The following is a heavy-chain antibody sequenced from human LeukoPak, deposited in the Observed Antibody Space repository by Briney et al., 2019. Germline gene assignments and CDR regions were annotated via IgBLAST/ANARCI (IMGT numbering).Heavy chain of an antibody. CDR1: GGSISSHY. CDR3: ARSEGWLRPYYFDY. V-gene: IGHV4-59*11. J-gene: IGHJ4*02. CDR2: IYYSGNT. D-gene: IGHD3-9*01. Sequence: SETLSLTCTVSGGSISSHYWSWIRQPPGKGLEWIGYIYYSGNTNYNPSLKSRVTISVDTSKNLFSLELNSVTAADTAVYYCARSEGWLRPYYFDYWGQGTLVTVSS.